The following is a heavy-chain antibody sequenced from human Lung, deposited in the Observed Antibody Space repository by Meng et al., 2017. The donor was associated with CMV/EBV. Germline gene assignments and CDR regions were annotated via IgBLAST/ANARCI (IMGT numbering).Heavy chain of an antibody. Sequence: ASVKVSCKASGYTFINYYIHWVRQAPGQGLEWMGWIKPNSGATNYVQKFQGRLTVTRDTSITTAYMELTRLRSDDTAVYYCARAPGLSLAAAASDAYFDKWGQGTLVTVSS. CDR1: GYTFINYY. V-gene: IGHV1-2*02. J-gene: IGHJ4*02. CDR3: ARAPGLSLAAAASDAYFDK. D-gene: IGHD6-13*01. CDR2: IKPNSGAT.